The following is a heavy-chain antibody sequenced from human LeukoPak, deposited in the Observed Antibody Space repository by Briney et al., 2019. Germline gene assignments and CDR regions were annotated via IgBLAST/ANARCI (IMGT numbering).Heavy chain of an antibody. CDR2: IYYSGST. V-gene: IGHV4-39*02. CDR3: ARDIYYYYYMDV. Sequence: PSETLSLTCTVSGGSISSSSYYWGWIRQPPGKGLEWIGSIYYSGSTYYNPSLKSRVTISVDTSKNQFSLKLSSVTAADTAVYYCARDIYYYYYMDVWGKGTTVTVSS. CDR1: GGSISSSSYY. J-gene: IGHJ6*03.